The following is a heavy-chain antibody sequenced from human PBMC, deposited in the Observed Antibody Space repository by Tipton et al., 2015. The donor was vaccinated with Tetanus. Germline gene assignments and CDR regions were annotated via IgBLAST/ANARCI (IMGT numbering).Heavy chain of an antibody. J-gene: IGHJ4*02. CDR2: IYYSGNT. CDR1: GGSISSGGYF. D-gene: IGHD3-3*01. Sequence: TLSLTCSVSGGSISSGGYFWNWVRQHPGKGLEWIGYIYYSGNTYINPSLKSRVTMSVDTSKNQISLNLTSVTAADTAVYYCTRANYDSSKKGPFDSWGQGSLVIVSS. CDR3: TRANYDSSKKGPFDS. V-gene: IGHV4-31*03.